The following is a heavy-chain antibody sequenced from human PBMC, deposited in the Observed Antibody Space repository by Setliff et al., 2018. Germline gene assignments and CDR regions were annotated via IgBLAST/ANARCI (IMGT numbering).Heavy chain of an antibody. D-gene: IGHD3-16*01. V-gene: IGHV4-59*08. CDR2: IYYSGRT. Sequence: SETLSLTCTVSGGSISNYYWSWIRQPPGKGLEWIGYIYYSGRTNYNPSLKSRVSISVDTSKNQFSLKVSSVTAADTAVYYCARHGGVRDYYYMDVWGKGTAVTVSS. CDR3: ARHGGVRDYYYMDV. J-gene: IGHJ6*03. CDR1: GGSISNYY.